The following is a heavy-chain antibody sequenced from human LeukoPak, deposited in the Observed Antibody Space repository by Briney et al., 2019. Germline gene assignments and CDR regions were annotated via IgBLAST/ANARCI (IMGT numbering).Heavy chain of an antibody. V-gene: IGHV3-23*01. J-gene: IGHJ4*02. Sequence: AGGSLRLSCAASGFTFSSYAMSWVRQAPGKGLEWVSAISGSGGSTYYADSVKGRFTISRDNSKNTLYLQMNSLRAEDTAVYYCAKPLRPYDYSNTVDYWGQGTLVTVSS. CDR1: GFTFSSYA. CDR3: AKPLRPYDYSNTVDY. CDR2: ISGSGGST. D-gene: IGHD4-11*01.